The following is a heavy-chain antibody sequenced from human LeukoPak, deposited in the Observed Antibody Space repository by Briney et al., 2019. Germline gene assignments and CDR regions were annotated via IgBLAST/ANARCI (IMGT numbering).Heavy chain of an antibody. Sequence: GALRLSCAASGFTFSSYAMSWVRQAPGKGLEWVSAISGSGGSTYYADSVKGRFTISRDNSKNTLYLQMNSLRAEDTAVYYCAKDRKARRQWLVLGNYYYYGMDVWGQGTTVTVSS. CDR3: AKDRKARRQWLVLGNYYYYGMDV. CDR2: ISGSGGST. V-gene: IGHV3-23*01. CDR1: GFTFSSYA. D-gene: IGHD6-19*01. J-gene: IGHJ6*02.